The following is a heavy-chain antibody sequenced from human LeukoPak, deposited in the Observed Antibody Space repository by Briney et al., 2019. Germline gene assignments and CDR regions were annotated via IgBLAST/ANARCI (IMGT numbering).Heavy chain of an antibody. J-gene: IGHJ4*02. Sequence: ASVKVSCKASGYTFTGYYMHWVRQAPGQGLEWMGWINPNSGGTNYAQKFQGRVTMTRDTSISTAYMELSRLRSDDTAVYYCARGALVGYCSGGSCAMLVYWGQGTQVTVSS. CDR2: INPNSGGT. CDR1: GYTFTGYY. CDR3: ARGALVGYCSGGSCAMLVY. D-gene: IGHD2-15*01. V-gene: IGHV1-2*02.